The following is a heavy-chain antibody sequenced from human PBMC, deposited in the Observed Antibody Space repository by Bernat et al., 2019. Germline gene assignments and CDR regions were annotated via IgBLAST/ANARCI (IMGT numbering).Heavy chain of an antibody. Sequence: QLQLQESGPGLVKPSETLSLTCTVSGGSISSSSYYWGWIRQPPGKGLEWIGSIYYSGSTYYNPSLKSRVTISVDTSKNQFSLKLSSVTAADTAVYYCARLPNYIWGSYRYTGRGNNYYYYMDVWGKGTTVTVSS. CDR3: ARLPNYIWGSYRYTGRGNNYYYYMDV. D-gene: IGHD3-16*02. V-gene: IGHV4-39*01. CDR1: GGSISSSSYY. CDR2: IYYSGST. J-gene: IGHJ6*03.